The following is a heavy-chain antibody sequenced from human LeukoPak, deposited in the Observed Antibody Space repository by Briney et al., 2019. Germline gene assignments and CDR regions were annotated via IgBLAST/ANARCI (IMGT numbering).Heavy chain of an antibody. V-gene: IGHV4-59*12. CDR1: GGSISGYY. CDR3: ASRSNYDSSGYRDI. Sequence: PSETLSLTCTVSGGSISGYYWSWVRQPPGKGLEWVGYISYSGSTNYNPSLKSRVTISVDTSKNQFSLKLSSVTAADTAVYYCASRSNYDSSGYRDIWGQGTMVTVSS. J-gene: IGHJ3*02. CDR2: ISYSGST. D-gene: IGHD3-22*01.